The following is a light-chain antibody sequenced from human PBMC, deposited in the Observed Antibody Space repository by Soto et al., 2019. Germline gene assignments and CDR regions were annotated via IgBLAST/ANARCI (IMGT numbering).Light chain of an antibody. J-gene: IGKJ5*01. CDR1: ETISRY. CDR2: AAS. CDR3: QQYGSSPIT. Sequence: DLQMTQSPSSLSASIGERVIITCRASETISRYLNWYQSKPGKAPRLLISAASSLQGGVPSRFSGSYSGTDFTLTISRLEPEDFAVYYCQQYGSSPITFGQGTRLEI. V-gene: IGKV1-39*01.